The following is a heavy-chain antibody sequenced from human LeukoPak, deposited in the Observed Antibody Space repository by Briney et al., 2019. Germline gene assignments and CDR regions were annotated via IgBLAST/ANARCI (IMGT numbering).Heavy chain of an antibody. CDR3: ASVCSGTSCHFDY. D-gene: IGHD2-2*01. V-gene: IGHV3-33*01. CDR2: IWSDGSNK. CDR1: GFTFSTYG. Sequence: GGSLRLSCAASGFTFSTYGMYWVRQAPGKGLEWVATIWSDGSNKYYADSVKGRFTISRDNSKNTLYLQMNSPRAEDTAVYYCASVCSGTSCHFDYWGQGTLVTVSS. J-gene: IGHJ4*02.